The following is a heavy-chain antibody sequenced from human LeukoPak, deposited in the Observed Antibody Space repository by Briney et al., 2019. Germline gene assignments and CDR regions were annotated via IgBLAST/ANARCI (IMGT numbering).Heavy chain of an antibody. CDR1: GYTFAVYY. D-gene: IGHD1-26*01. CDR2: ISPNIGGT. Sequence: GASVKVSCKASGYTFAVYYIHWFRQAPGQGLEWMGWISPNIGGTTFAQRFQGRVTMTRDSSISTVYMELTRLRPDDTAVYYCARGESSDAFDIWGQGTTVTVSS. V-gene: IGHV1-2*02. CDR3: ARGESSDAFDI. J-gene: IGHJ3*02.